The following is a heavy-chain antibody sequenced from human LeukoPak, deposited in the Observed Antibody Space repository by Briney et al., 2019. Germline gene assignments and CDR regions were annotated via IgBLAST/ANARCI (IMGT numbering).Heavy chain of an antibody. V-gene: IGHV3-48*03. CDR2: ISSSGSTI. Sequence: GGSLRLSCVASGFTFSSYEMNWVRQAPGKGLEWVSYISSSGSTIYYADSVKGRFTISRDNSKNTLYLQMNSLRAEDTAVYYCASYNWNFLNDYWGQGTLVTVSS. CDR1: GFTFSSYE. CDR3: ASYNWNFLNDY. D-gene: IGHD1-7*01. J-gene: IGHJ4*02.